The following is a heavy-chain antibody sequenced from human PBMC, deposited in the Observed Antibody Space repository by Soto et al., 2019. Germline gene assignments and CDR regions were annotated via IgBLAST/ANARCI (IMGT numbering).Heavy chain of an antibody. J-gene: IGHJ4*02. CDR2: IHGDGGKI. V-gene: IGHV3-7*01. Sequence: LRLSCAASGFMFSAYWMSWVRQAPGKGLEWVANIHGDGGKIYYVDSVKGRFTISRDNAKRSLYLQMNSLRAEDTAVYYCARDFYGGYTYGPGDYWGQGALVTVSS. CDR3: ARDFYGGYTYGPGDY. D-gene: IGHD5-18*01. CDR1: GFMFSAYW.